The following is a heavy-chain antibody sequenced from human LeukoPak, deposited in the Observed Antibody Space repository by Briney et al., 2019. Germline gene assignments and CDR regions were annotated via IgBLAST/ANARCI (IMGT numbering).Heavy chain of an antibody. CDR1: GYTLTELS. CDR3: ATVIRNFVVVIANAFDI. J-gene: IGHJ3*02. V-gene: IGHV1-24*01. Sequence: ASVKVSCKVSGYTLTELSTHWVRQAPGKGLEWMGGFDPEDGETIYAQKFQGRVTMTEDTSTDTAYMELSSLRSEDTAVYYCATVIRNFVVVIANAFDIWGQGTIVTVSS. D-gene: IGHD2-21*01. CDR2: FDPEDGET.